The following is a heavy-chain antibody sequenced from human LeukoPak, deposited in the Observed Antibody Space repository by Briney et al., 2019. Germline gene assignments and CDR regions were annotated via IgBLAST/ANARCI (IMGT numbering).Heavy chain of an antibody. D-gene: IGHD3-3*01. J-gene: IGHJ5*02. CDR3: ARGGKYYDFWSGPSRHLNWFDP. CDR2: ISGSGGST. Sequence: GSLRLSCAASGFTFSSYTMSWVRQAPGKGLEWVSAISGSGGSTYYADSVRGRFTISRDNSKNTLYLQMNSLRAEDTAVYYCARGGKYYDFWSGPSRHLNWFDPWGQGTLVTVSS. CDR1: GFTFSSYT. V-gene: IGHV3-23*01.